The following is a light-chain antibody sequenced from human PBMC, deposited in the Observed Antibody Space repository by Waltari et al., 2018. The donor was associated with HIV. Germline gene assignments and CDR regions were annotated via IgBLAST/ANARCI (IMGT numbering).Light chain of an antibody. J-gene: IGKJ2*01. Sequence: EILMTQSPATLAVSPGDRATLSCKASQSAATNIAWYQQKPGQPIRLLIYGAGTTATGVSGRFSGSGSGTDFTLTINNLQSDDSAVYFCQQYNSSPTFGQGTKVEV. V-gene: IGKV3-15*01. CDR2: GAG. CDR3: QQYNSSPT. CDR1: QSAATN.